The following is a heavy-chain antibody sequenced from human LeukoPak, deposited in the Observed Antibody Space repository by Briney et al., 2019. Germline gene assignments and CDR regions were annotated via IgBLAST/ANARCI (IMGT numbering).Heavy chain of an antibody. Sequence: SETLSLICSVSGGSISSYYWNWIRQPAGKGLEWIGRISSSGSTHYNPSLKSRLTMSVDTSKNQFSLELTSVTAADTAVYYCATYGSPNAFDNWGQGTMVTVS. D-gene: IGHD1-26*01. V-gene: IGHV4-4*07. CDR3: ATYGSPNAFDN. J-gene: IGHJ3*02. CDR2: ISSSGST. CDR1: GGSISSYY.